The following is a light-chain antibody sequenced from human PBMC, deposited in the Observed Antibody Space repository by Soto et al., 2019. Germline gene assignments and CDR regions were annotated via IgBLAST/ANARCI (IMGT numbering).Light chain of an antibody. CDR2: YDS. Sequence: SYELTQPPSVSVAPEKTATITCRGNNIGNKRVHWYRQKPGQAPVLVISYDSDRPSGIPERFSGSNSGNTATLTISRVEDGDEADYYCQVWDIMTDNYVFGPGTKLTV. J-gene: IGLJ1*01. CDR1: NIGNKR. CDR3: QVWDIMTDNYV. V-gene: IGLV3-21*04.